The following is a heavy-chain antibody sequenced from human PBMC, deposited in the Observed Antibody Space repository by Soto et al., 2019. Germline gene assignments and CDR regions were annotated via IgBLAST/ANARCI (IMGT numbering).Heavy chain of an antibody. V-gene: IGHV3-30-3*01. CDR1: GFSFSTYV. CDR2: ISDDGTNK. Sequence: QVQLVESGGGVVQPGRSLRLACAASGFSFSTYVMHWVRQAPGKGLEWVAVISDDGTNKHHADSVKGRFTISRDNAKNTLYLQINSLRAEDKAVYYCARGGYEGSGWGYYWGQGTLFTVSS. CDR3: ARGGYEGSGWGYY. J-gene: IGHJ4*02. D-gene: IGHD3-22*01.